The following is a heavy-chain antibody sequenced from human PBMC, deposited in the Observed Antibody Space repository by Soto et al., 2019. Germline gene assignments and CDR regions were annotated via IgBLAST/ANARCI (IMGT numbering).Heavy chain of an antibody. J-gene: IGHJ5*02. V-gene: IGHV2-26*01. CDR2: IDSSGEK. CDR1: GLSITDSEMG. CDR3: ARRHLAVAVSPWFDP. D-gene: IGHD3-16*01. Sequence: QVTLKESGPVLVKPTETLTLRCTVSGLSITDSEMGVSWIRQPPGKALEWLAHIDSSGEKSYRTFLKSRLTISKDTSKSQIVLIIMSMDPADTATYYCARRHLAVAVSPWFDPWGQGILVTVSS.